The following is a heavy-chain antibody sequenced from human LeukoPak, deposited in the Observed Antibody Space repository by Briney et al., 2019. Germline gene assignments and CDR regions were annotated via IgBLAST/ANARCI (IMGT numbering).Heavy chain of an antibody. D-gene: IGHD3-22*01. CDR1: GGTFSSYA. V-gene: IGHV1-69*04. Sequence: SVKVSCKAPGGTFSSYAISWVRQAPGQGLEWMGRIIPILGIANYAQKFQGRVTITADKSTSTAYMELSSLRSEDTAVYYCARDLGRITMIVYAFDIWGQGTMVTVSS. CDR2: IIPILGIA. J-gene: IGHJ3*02. CDR3: ARDLGRITMIVYAFDI.